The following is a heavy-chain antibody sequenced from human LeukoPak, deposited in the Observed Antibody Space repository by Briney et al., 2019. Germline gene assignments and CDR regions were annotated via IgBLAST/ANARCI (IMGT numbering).Heavy chain of an antibody. V-gene: IGHV3-30*02. J-gene: IGHJ4*02. Sequence: GGSLRLSCAASGFTFSSYGMHWVRQAPGKGLEWVAFIRYDGSNKYYADSVKGRFTISRDNSKNTLYLQMNSLRAEDTAVYYCAKAARYDFWSGYDYWGQGTVVTVSS. D-gene: IGHD3-3*01. CDR3: AKAARYDFWSGYDY. CDR1: GFTFSSYG. CDR2: IRYDGSNK.